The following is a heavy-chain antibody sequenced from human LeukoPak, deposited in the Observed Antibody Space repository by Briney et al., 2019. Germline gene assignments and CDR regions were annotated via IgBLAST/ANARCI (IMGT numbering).Heavy chain of an antibody. CDR3: AGGAGVGLKFFNF. V-gene: IGHV4-4*07. Sequence: SETLSLTCTVSGGSISSLYWNWIRQAAGERLEWIGRIHTSGNTNYNPSLKSRVTMSVGKSKNQFSLKLKSVTAADTAMYYCAGGAGVGLKFFNFWGQGILVTVSS. CDR2: IHTSGNT. J-gene: IGHJ4*02. D-gene: IGHD1-26*01. CDR1: GGSISSLY.